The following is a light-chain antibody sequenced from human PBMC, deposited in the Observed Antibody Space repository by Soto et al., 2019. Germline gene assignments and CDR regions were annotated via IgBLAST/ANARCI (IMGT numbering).Light chain of an antibody. CDR2: DVT. J-gene: IGLJ1*01. CDR3: KSYAGSNTYV. V-gene: IGLV2-8*01. Sequence: QSVLTQPASVSGSPGQSITISCTGTSTDVGYYNYVSWFQKHPDKAPKLIISDVTNRPSGVPDRFSGSKSGNTASLTVSGLQAADEADYFCKSYAGSNTYVFGSGTKVTVL. CDR1: STDVGYYNY.